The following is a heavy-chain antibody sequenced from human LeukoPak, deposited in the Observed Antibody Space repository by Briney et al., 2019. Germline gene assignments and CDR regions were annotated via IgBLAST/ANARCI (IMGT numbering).Heavy chain of an antibody. CDR3: VRQAGGGSATFMDV. CDR1: VGSISSYY. Sequence: PSETLSLTCTVSVGSISSYYWSWIRQPPGKGLEWIGGIEYMYTSGTTNYNPSLKSRVTISVDTSKNQFSLKLNSVTAADTAMYYCVRQAGGGSATFMDVWGKGTTVTVSS. D-gene: IGHD2-15*01. CDR2: MYTSGTT. J-gene: IGHJ6*03. V-gene: IGHV4-4*09.